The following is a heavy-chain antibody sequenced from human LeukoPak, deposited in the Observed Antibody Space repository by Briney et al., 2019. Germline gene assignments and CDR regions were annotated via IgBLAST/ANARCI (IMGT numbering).Heavy chain of an antibody. CDR3: ASPYDFWSGYYVF. V-gene: IGHV1-2*02. J-gene: IGHJ4*02. Sequence: AASVKVSCKASEFSFTGYYIHWVRQAPGQGLEWMGWINPHSGGTNYAQKFQGRVTMTRDTSINTAYMDLSSLTSDDTAVYYCASPYDFWSGYYVFWGQGTLVTVSS. D-gene: IGHD3-3*01. CDR1: EFSFTGYY. CDR2: INPHSGGT.